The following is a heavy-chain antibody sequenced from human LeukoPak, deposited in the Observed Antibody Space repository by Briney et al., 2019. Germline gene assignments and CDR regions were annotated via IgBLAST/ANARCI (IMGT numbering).Heavy chain of an antibody. Sequence: GTQSLTCAVSGGSISSSNWWSWVRQAPGKGLEWVSYISSSGSTIHYADSVKGRFTISRDNAKNSLYLQMNSLRAEDMAVYYCANNWNDGHDYWGQGTLVTVSS. J-gene: IGHJ4*02. CDR3: ANNWNDGHDY. CDR2: ISSSGSTI. V-gene: IGHV3-48*03. CDR1: GGSISSSN. D-gene: IGHD1-20*01.